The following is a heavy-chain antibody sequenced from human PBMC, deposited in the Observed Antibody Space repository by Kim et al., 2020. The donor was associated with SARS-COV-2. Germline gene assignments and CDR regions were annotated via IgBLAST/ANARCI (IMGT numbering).Heavy chain of an antibody. Sequence: GGSLRLSCAASGFTFSSYRMVWVRQAPGKGREWVASINEDGSERYYVDFVKGRFTISRDNAKNSLYLQMNSLRVEDTAVYYCARQWFVWGQGTMVTVSS. CDR1: GFTFSSYR. V-gene: IGHV3-7*03. J-gene: IGHJ3*01. CDR2: INEDGSER. CDR3: ARQWFV. D-gene: IGHD3-22*01.